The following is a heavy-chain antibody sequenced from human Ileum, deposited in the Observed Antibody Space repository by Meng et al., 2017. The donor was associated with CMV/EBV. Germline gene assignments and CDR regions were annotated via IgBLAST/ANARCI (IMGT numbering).Heavy chain of an antibody. V-gene: IGHV3-11*01. CDR3: ASFDD. Sequence: GESLKISCAASGFTFSDYYMNWIRQAPGKGLEWVSSVSSSGSIIFHADSVKGRFTISRDNAKNSLYLQMNSLRAEDTAVYYCASFDDWGQGTLVTVSS. J-gene: IGHJ4*02. CDR1: GFTFSDYY. CDR2: VSSSGSII.